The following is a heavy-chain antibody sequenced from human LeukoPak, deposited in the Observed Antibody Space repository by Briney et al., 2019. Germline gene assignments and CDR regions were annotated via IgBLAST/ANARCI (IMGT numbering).Heavy chain of an antibody. CDR3: AKGSRYCSSTSCYYYYYYGIDV. V-gene: IGHV3-23*01. J-gene: IGHJ6*02. CDR1: GFTFSSYA. CDR2: ISGSGGST. Sequence: GGSLRLSCAASGFTFSSYAMSWVRQAPGKGLEWVSAISGSGGSTYYADSVKGRFTISRDNSKNTLYLQMNSLRAEDTAVYYCAKGSRYCSSTSCYYYYYYGIDVWGQGTTVTVSS. D-gene: IGHD2-2*01.